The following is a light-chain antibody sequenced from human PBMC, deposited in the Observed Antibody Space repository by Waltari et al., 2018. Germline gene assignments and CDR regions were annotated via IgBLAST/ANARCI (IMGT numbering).Light chain of an antibody. J-gene: IGLJ1*01. CDR2: KDS. CDR1: ALPKQY. V-gene: IGLV3-25*03. Sequence: SYELTQPPSVSVSPGQTARITCSGDALPKQYAYWYQQKPGQDPVLVIYKDSERPSGRPERFSGSSSGTTVTLTISGVQAEDEADYYCQSADSSGTYVFGTGTKVTVL. CDR3: QSADSSGTYV.